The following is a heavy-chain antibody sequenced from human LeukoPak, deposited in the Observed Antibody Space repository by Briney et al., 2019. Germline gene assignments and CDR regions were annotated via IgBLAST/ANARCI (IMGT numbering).Heavy chain of an antibody. CDR2: ISHSGST. V-gene: IGHV4-34*01. CDR3: TRLDDGLGIDS. CDR1: GGSFSGYY. D-gene: IGHD3/OR15-3a*01. Sequence: SETLSLXCAVYGGSFSGYYWNWSRQPPGKGLEWIGDISHSGSTKYNPSLMSRVTISVDTSKNEFSLRLNSVTAADTAVSYCTRLDDGLGIDSWGQGTLVTVSS. J-gene: IGHJ4*02.